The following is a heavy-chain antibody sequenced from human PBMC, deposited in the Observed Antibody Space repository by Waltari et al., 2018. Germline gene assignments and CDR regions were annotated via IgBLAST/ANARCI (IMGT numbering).Heavy chain of an antibody. J-gene: IGHJ6*03. CDR1: GFSFRNYN. CDR3: ARVPGVIIRGYYYYYMDV. D-gene: IGHD3-3*01. Sequence: EVQLVESGGGLVQPGGSLRLSCAASGFSFRNYNMNWVGRAPGKGLEWVSYISSSSSTIYYADSVKGRFTISRDNAENSLYLQMNSLRADDMAVYYCARVPGVIIRGYYYYYMDVWGKGTTVTISS. V-gene: IGHV3-48*04. CDR2: ISSSSSTI.